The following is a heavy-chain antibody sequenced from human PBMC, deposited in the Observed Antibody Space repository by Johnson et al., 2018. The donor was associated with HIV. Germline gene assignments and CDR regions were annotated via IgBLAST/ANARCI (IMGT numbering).Heavy chain of an antibody. CDR3: ARSDPSTLLWFGDNDAFDI. CDR1: GFTFSSYA. J-gene: IGHJ3*02. D-gene: IGHD3-10*01. Sequence: QEKLVESGGGVVQPGKSLTLSCAASGFTFSSYAMHWVRQAPGKGLEWVAVISYDGSNKYYADSVRGRFTIPRDNSKNTLYLQMNSLSAEDTVVYYCARSDPSTLLWFGDNDAFDIWGQGTMVTVSS. CDR2: ISYDGSNK. V-gene: IGHV3-30*04.